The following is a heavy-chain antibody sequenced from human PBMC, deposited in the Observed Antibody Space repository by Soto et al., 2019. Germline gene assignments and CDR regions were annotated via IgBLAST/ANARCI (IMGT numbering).Heavy chain of an antibody. J-gene: IGHJ4*02. CDR3: ARAPNWNEQPWTDY. V-gene: IGHV4-61*01. CDR1: GGSVSSGSYY. Sequence: QVQLQESGPGLVKPSETLSLTCTVSGGSVSSGSYYWSWIRQPPGKGLEWIGYIYYSGSTNYNPSLKSRVTISVDTSKNKFSLMLSSVTAADTAVYYCARAPNWNEQPWTDYWGQGTLVTVSS. CDR2: IYYSGST. D-gene: IGHD1-1*01.